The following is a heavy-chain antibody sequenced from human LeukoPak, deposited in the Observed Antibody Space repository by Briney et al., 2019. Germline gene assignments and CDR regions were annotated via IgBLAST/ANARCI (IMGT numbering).Heavy chain of an antibody. Sequence: GESLRLSCAASGFTFSDYYMSWIRQAPGKGLEWVSYISSSSSYTNYADSVKGRFTISRDNAKNSLYLQMNSLRAEDTAVYYCARGWSGWDRFDYWGQGTLVTVSS. CDR2: ISSSSSYT. V-gene: IGHV3-11*06. J-gene: IGHJ4*02. CDR3: ARGWSGWDRFDY. CDR1: GFTFSDYY. D-gene: IGHD3-3*01.